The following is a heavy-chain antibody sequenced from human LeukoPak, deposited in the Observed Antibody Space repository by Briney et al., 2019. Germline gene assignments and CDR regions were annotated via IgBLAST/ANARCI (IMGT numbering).Heavy chain of an antibody. CDR2: IYYNGHT. Sequence: SETLSLTCTVSGGSIATYYWSWIRQPPGKGLEWIGYIYYNGHTDYNPSLKSRVTISVDTSKNQFSLKLSSVTAADTAVYYCARLRRKLFGITMVRGARGNAFDIWGQGTMVTVS. CDR1: GGSIATYY. D-gene: IGHD3-10*01. V-gene: IGHV4-59*12. J-gene: IGHJ3*02. CDR3: ARLRRKLFGITMVRGARGNAFDI.